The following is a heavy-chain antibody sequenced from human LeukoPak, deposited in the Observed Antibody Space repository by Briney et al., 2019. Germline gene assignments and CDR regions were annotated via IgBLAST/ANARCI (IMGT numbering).Heavy chain of an antibody. CDR2: IRYGGSNK. CDR3: ARDQTGDSSGSLVDY. CDR1: GFTFSSYG. Sequence: GGSLRLSCAASGFTFSSYGMHWVRQAPGKGLEWVAFIRYGGSNKYYADSVKGRFTISRDNSKNTLYLQMGSLRAEDMAVYYCARDQTGDSSGSLVDYWGQGTLVTVSS. V-gene: IGHV3-30*02. D-gene: IGHD3-22*01. J-gene: IGHJ4*02.